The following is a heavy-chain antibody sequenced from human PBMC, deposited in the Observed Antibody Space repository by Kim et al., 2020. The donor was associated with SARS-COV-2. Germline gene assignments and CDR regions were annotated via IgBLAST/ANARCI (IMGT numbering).Heavy chain of an antibody. D-gene: IGHD2-15*01. CDR2: IWYDGSKK. CDR3: ARDISAHSAAY. Sequence: GGSLRLSCATSGFTFSTYGMHWVRQAPGKGLEWVAVIWYDGSKKYYADAVKGRFSISRDNSKNTLYLQMNSLRAEDTAVYYCARDISAHSAAYWGQGTLV. J-gene: IGHJ4*02. CDR1: GFTFSTYG. V-gene: IGHV3-33*01.